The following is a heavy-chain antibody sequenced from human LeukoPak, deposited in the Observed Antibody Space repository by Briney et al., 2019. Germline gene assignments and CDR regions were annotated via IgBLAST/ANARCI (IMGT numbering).Heavy chain of an antibody. Sequence: ASVKVSCKASGYTFTSYYMHWVRQAPGQGLEWMGIINPSGGSTSYAQKFQGRVTMTRDTSTSTVYIELSSLRSEDTAVYYCAREDFYPRNGGNSGGDDAFDIWGEGTMVTVSS. J-gene: IGHJ3*02. D-gene: IGHD4-23*01. CDR3: AREDFYPRNGGNSGGDDAFDI. V-gene: IGHV1-46*01. CDR1: GYTFTSYY. CDR2: INPSGGST.